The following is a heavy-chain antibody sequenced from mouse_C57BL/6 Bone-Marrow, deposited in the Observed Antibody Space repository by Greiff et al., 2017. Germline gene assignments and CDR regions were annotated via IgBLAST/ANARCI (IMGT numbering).Heavy chain of an antibody. J-gene: IGHJ1*03. CDR1: GYTFTSYC. Sequence: QVQLQQPVAELVKPGASVKLSCTASGYTFTSYCMHWVKQRPGQGLEWIGRIHPSDSDTNYTQKFKGKATLTVDKSSSTAYVQLSSLTSEDSAVYYCAIGASDYPDVWGTGTTVTVSS. CDR2: IHPSDSDT. D-gene: IGHD2-4*01. V-gene: IGHV1-74*01. CDR3: AIGASDYPDV.